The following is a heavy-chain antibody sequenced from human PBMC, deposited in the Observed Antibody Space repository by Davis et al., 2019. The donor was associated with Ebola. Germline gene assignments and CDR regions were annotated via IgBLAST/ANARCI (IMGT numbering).Heavy chain of an antibody. D-gene: IGHD3-10*01. CDR3: ARRQRYYYGSGSSTIRRGYFDY. CDR1: GGSFSGYY. V-gene: IGHV4-34*01. J-gene: IGHJ4*02. Sequence: PSETLSLTCAVYGGSFSGYYWSWIRQPPGKGLEWIGEINHSGSTNYNPSLKSRVTISVDTSKNQFSLKLSSVTAADTAVYYCARRQRYYYGSGSSTIRRGYFDYWGQGTLVTVSS. CDR2: INHSGST.